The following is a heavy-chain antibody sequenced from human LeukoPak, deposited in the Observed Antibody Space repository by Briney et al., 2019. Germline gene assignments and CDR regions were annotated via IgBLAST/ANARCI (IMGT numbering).Heavy chain of an antibody. D-gene: IGHD2-15*01. Sequence: GRSLRLSCAASGFTFSSYGMHWVRQAPGKGLEWVAVIWYGGSNKYYADSVKGRFTISRDNSKNTLYLQMNSLRAEDTAVYYCAKDRGGSGFDYWGQGTLVTVSS. CDR1: GFTFSSYG. CDR2: IWYGGSNK. CDR3: AKDRGGSGFDY. V-gene: IGHV3-30*18. J-gene: IGHJ4*02.